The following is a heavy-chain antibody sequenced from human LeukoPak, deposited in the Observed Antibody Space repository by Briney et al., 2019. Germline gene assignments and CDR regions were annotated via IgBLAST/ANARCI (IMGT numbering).Heavy chain of an antibody. Sequence: ASVKVSCKASGYTFTSYDINWVRPATGQGLEWMGWMNPNSGNTGYAQKFQGRVTMTRNTSISTVYMELSSLRSEDTAVYYCANSIAYYYGMDVWGQGTTVTVSS. D-gene: IGHD2/OR15-2a*01. J-gene: IGHJ6*02. CDR2: MNPNSGNT. CDR3: ANSIAYYYGMDV. CDR1: GYTFTSYD. V-gene: IGHV1-8*01.